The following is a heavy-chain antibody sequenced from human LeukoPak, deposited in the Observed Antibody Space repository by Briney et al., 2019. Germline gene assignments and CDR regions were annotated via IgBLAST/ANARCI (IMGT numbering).Heavy chain of an antibody. CDR3: ARDHNIFWSGYYEDSGYFDY. V-gene: IGHV3-30*04. CDR1: GFTFSSYA. J-gene: IGHJ4*02. Sequence: GGSLRLSCAASGFTFSSYAMHWVRQAPGKGLEWVAVISYDGSNKYYADSVKGRFTISRDNSKNTLYLQMNSLRAEDTAVYYCARDHNIFWSGYYEDSGYFDYWGQGTLVTVSS. CDR2: ISYDGSNK. D-gene: IGHD3-3*01.